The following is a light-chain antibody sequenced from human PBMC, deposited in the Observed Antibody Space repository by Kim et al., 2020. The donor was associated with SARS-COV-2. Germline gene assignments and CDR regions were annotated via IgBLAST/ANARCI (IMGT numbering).Light chain of an antibody. CDR3: QQSYTTPWT. J-gene: IGKJ1*01. CDR1: QSISRY. V-gene: IGKV1-39*01. CDR2: DAS. Sequence: ASVGDRVTNTCQASQSISRYLNWYQQEPGKAPKLLIFDASSLNSGVSSRFSGSGSLTGFTLTISNLQPEDVATYYCQQSYTTPWTFGQGTKVDIK.